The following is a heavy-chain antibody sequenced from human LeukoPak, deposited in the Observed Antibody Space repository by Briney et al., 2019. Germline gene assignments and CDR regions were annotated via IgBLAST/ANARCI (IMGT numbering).Heavy chain of an antibody. V-gene: IGHV3-21*01. J-gene: IGHJ6*04. D-gene: IGHD3-10*01. CDR1: GFTFTGYS. Sequence: GGSLRLSCAASGFTFTGYSINWVRQAPGKGLEWVSSISSSSSYIYYADSVKGRFTISRDNAKNSLYLQMSSLRAEDTAVYYCAILGVLLSFGDPTRDVWGKGTTVTVSS. CDR2: ISSSSSYI. CDR3: AILGVLLSFGDPTRDV.